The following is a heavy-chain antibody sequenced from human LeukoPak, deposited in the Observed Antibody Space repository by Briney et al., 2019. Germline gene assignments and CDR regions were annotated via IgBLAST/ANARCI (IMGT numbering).Heavy chain of an antibody. Sequence: GGSLRLSCAASGFTFSSYGMHWVRQAPGKGLEWVSFIYSGVTHYSDSVKGRFTISRDNAKNSLYLQMNSLRAEDTAVYYCAELGITMIGGVWGKGTTVTISS. CDR2: IYSGVT. CDR1: GFTFSSYG. J-gene: IGHJ6*04. V-gene: IGHV3-21*01. D-gene: IGHD3-10*02. CDR3: AELGITMIGGV.